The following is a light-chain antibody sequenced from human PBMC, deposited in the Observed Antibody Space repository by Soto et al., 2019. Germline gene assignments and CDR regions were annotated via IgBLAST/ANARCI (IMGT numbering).Light chain of an antibody. V-gene: IGKV3-11*01. CDR3: QQRSNWWT. CDR1: QSVSSY. Sequence: EIVLTQSPATLSLSPGERATLSCRASQSVSSYLAWYQQKPGQAPRLLIYDASNRATGIPARFSGSGSGTDFTLTISILEPEDFAVYDCQQRSNWWTFGQGTKVEIK. J-gene: IGKJ1*01. CDR2: DAS.